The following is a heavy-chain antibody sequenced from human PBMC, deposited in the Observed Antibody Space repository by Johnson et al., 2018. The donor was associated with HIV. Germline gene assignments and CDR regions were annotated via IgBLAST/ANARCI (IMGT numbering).Heavy chain of an antibody. CDR2: ISYDGSNK. CDR3: ARESRTTVVIRGGAFDI. V-gene: IGHV3-30*03. J-gene: IGHJ3*02. D-gene: IGHD4-23*01. CDR1: GLRFSDYG. Sequence: QVQLVESGGGGIQPGRSLRLSCAASGLRFSDYGMHWVRQAPGKGLEWVAGISYDGSNKYYADSVKGRFTISRDNSKNTVFLQMNSLRAEDTAVYYCARESRTTVVIRGGAFDIWGQGTMVTVSS.